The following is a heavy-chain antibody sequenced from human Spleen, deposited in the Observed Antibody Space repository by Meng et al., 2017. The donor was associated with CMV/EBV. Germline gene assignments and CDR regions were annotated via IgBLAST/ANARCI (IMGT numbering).Heavy chain of an antibody. CDR2: IYYSGST. J-gene: IGHJ4*02. D-gene: IGHD5-18*01. Sequence: GSLRLSCTVSGVSISSNSYYWGWIRQPPGKGLEWIGSIYYSGSTYYNPSLKSRVTISVDTSKSQFSLKLRSVTAADTTVYYCARGRRYNFGSPRGEIDFWGQGTQVTVSS. CDR3: ARGRRYNFGSPRGEIDF. V-gene: IGHV4-39*01. CDR1: GVSISSNSYY.